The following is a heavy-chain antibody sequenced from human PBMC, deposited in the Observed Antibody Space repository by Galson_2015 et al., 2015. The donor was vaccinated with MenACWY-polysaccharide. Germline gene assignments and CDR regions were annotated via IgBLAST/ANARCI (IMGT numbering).Heavy chain of an antibody. V-gene: IGHV4-31*03. D-gene: IGHD4-11*01. J-gene: IGHJ6*02. Sequence: TLSLTCTVSGGSISSGGYYWSWIRQHPGKGLEWIGYIYYSGSTYYNPSLKSRVTISVDTSKNQFSLKLSSVTAADTAVYYCARSTPTVTRDYYYYYGMDVWGQGTTVTVSS. CDR1: GGSISSGGYY. CDR2: IYYSGST. CDR3: ARSTPTVTRDYYYYYGMDV.